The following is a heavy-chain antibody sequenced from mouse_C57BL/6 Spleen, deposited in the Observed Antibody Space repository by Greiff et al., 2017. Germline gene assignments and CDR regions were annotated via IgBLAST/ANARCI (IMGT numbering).Heavy chain of an antibody. CDR3: AREDYAPDY. Sequence: QVQLQQPGAELVRPGSSVKLSCKASGYTFTSYWMDWVKQRPGQGLEWIGNIYPSDSETHYNQKFKDKATLTVDKSSSTAYMQLSSLTSEDSAVYYCAREDYAPDYWGQGTTLTVSS. D-gene: IGHD1-1*01. CDR2: IYPSDSET. J-gene: IGHJ2*01. V-gene: IGHV1-61*01. CDR1: GYTFTSYW.